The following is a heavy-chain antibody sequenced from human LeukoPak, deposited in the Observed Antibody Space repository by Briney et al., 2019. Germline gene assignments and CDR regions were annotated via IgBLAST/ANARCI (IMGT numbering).Heavy chain of an antibody. V-gene: IGHV3-48*04. D-gene: IGHD3-10*01. Sequence: GGSLRLSCAASGFTFSSYSMNWVRQAPGKGLEWVSYISSSSSTIYHADSVKGRFTNSRDNAKNSLYLQMNSLRAEDTAVYYCARGSIYYYGSGSYYPGWFDPWGQGTLVTVSS. CDR2: ISSSSSTI. J-gene: IGHJ5*02. CDR1: GFTFSSYS. CDR3: ARGSIYYYGSGSYYPGWFDP.